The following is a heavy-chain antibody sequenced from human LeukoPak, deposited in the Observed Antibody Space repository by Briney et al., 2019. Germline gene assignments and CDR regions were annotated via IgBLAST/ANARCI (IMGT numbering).Heavy chain of an antibody. CDR3: AKVASRYCSGGNCYFDF. V-gene: IGHV3-43*02. J-gene: IGHJ4*02. CDR1: GFTFYDYS. D-gene: IGHD2-15*01. Sequence: AGSLILPCSASGFTFYDYSMHWVRQAPGEGLEWVSPISGDGGSTYYADSVKDRFTISRDNSKNTLYLQMNSLRAEDTAVYYCAKVASRYCSGGNCYFDFWGQGTLVTVSS. CDR2: ISGDGGST.